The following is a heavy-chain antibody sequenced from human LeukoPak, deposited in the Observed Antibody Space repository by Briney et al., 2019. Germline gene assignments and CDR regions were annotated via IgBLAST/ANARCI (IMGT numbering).Heavy chain of an antibody. J-gene: IGHJ4*02. CDR3: ASRAWYYYDSSGYEDY. D-gene: IGHD3-22*01. CDR1: GITFSGSG. Sequence: GGSLRLSCAASGITFSGSGMSWVRQAPGKGLEWVSAVSGSGGSTYYADSVKGRFTISRDNSKNTLYLQMNSLRAEDTAVYYCASRAWYYYDSSGYEDYWGQGTLVTVSS. CDR2: VSGSGGST. V-gene: IGHV3-23*01.